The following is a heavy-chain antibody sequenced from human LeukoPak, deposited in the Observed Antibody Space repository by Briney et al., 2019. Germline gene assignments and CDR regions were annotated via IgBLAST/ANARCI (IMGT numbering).Heavy chain of an antibody. J-gene: IGHJ4*02. Sequence: ASVKVSCKASGYTFTGYYMHWVRQAPGQGLEWMGWINPNSGGTNYAQKFQGRVTMTRDTSISTAYMELRRLRSDDTAVYYCARGCSGWYLGWYDYWGQGTLVTVS. V-gene: IGHV1-2*02. D-gene: IGHD6-19*01. CDR1: GYTFTGYY. CDR3: ARGCSGWYLGWYDY. CDR2: INPNSGGT.